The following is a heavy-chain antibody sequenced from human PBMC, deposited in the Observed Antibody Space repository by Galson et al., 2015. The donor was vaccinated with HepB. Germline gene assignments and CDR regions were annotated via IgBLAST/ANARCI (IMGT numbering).Heavy chain of an antibody. Sequence: SLRLSCAASGFSFSTNNMHWVRQAPVKGLEWLAIISLDGNTAFCADSVKGRFTISRDNSKSTLFLQVDSLRPEDTAVYYCARDFKWNYDHWGQGTLVTVSS. CDR1: GFSFSTNN. J-gene: IGHJ4*02. CDR2: ISLDGNTA. CDR3: ARDFKWNYDH. V-gene: IGHV3-30-3*01. D-gene: IGHD1-1*01.